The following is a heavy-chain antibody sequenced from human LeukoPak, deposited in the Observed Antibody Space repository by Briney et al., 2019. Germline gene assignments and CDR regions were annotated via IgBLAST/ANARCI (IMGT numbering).Heavy chain of an antibody. J-gene: IGHJ4*02. Sequence: ASVKVSCKASGYTFTAYYMHWVRQAPGQGLEWMGWINPNSGGTNYAQKFQGRVTMTRDTSISTAYMELSRLRSDDTAVNYCARDRVVVPAAFDYWGQGTLVTVSS. D-gene: IGHD2-2*01. V-gene: IGHV1-2*02. CDR2: INPNSGGT. CDR3: ARDRVVVPAAFDY. CDR1: GYTFTAYY.